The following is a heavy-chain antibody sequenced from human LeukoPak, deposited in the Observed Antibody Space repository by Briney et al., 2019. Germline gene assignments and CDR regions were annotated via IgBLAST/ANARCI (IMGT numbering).Heavy chain of an antibody. D-gene: IGHD3-3*01. V-gene: IGHV4-61*02. Sequence: SQTLSLTCTVSGGSISSGSYYWSWIRQPAGKGLEWIGRIYTSGSTNYNPSLKSRVTISVDTSKNQFSLKLSSVTAADPAVYYCARTPSPPIWSGYWFYFDYWGQGTLVTVSS. CDR2: IYTSGST. CDR3: ARTPSPPIWSGYWFYFDY. J-gene: IGHJ4*02. CDR1: GGSISSGSYY.